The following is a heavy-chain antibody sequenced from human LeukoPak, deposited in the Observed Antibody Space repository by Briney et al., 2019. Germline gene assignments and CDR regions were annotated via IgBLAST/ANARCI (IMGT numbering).Heavy chain of an antibody. CDR3: ARMGAMVRGAVDY. Sequence: SETLSLTCTLSGGSINYYYWSWIRQPPGKGLEWIGYIYYSGTTNYNPSLKSRVTISVDTSKNQFSLKLSSVTAADTAVYYCARMGAMVRGAVDYWGQGTLVTVSS. CDR1: GGSINYYY. V-gene: IGHV4-59*01. J-gene: IGHJ4*02. D-gene: IGHD3-10*01. CDR2: IYYSGTT.